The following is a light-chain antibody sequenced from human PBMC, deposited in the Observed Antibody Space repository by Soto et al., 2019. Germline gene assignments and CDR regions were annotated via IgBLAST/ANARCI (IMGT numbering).Light chain of an antibody. CDR2: GES. J-gene: IGKJ1*01. CDR1: LSSSSD. V-gene: IGKV3-15*01. Sequence: EIVMTQSPATRSVSAGERATLSCKASLSSSSDLALYQQKAGQAPRLLIYGESTRATGIPAGFSGSESGTEFTLSISSLQSEDSAVYYCHHDKTWPSTFGQGTKVDIK. CDR3: HHDKTWPST.